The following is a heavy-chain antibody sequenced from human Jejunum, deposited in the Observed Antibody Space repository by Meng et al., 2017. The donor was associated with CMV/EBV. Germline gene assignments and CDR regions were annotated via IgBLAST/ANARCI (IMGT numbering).Heavy chain of an antibody. CDR2: IYYSGFT. CDR3: AKFSATGAYYYGLDV. CDR1: GGSIRSYY. D-gene: IGHD1-1*01. V-gene: IGHV4-59*03. J-gene: IGHJ6*02. Sequence: GGSIRSYYWSWIRRPPGRGLEWIGCIYYSGFTDYSPSLRSRVAISVDTSKNQFSLKLTSVTTADTAVYYCAKFSATGAYYYGLDVWGQGTTVTVSS.